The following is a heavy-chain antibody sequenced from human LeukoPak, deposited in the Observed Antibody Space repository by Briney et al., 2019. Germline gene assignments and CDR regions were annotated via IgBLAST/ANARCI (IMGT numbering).Heavy chain of an antibody. CDR1: GYTFNSYD. V-gene: IGHV1-8*01. CDR2: INPNSGDT. Sequence: GASVKISCKASGYTFNSYDINWVRQAPGQGLEWMGWINPNSGDTGYAKKFQGKVTMTRNTSISTAYMEVSSLRSEDTAVYDCARGYSYVYNYWGQGTLVTVSS. J-gene: IGHJ4*02. D-gene: IGHD5-18*01. CDR3: ARGYSYVYNY.